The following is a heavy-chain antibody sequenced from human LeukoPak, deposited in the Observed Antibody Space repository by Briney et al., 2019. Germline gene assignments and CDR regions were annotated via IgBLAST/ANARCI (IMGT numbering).Heavy chain of an antibody. V-gene: IGHV4-34*01. CDR2: INHSGST. Sequence: PSETLSLTCAVYGGSFSGYYWSWVRQPPGKGLEWIGEINHSGSTNYNPSLKSRVTISVDTSKNQFSLKLTSVTAADTAVHYCARGGYCSGGSCYGGGFDYWGQGILVTVSS. CDR1: GGSFSGYY. CDR3: ARGGYCSGGSCYGGGFDY. J-gene: IGHJ4*02. D-gene: IGHD2-15*01.